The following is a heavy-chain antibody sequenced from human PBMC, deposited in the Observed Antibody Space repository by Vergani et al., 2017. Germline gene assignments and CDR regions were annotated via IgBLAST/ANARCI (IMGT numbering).Heavy chain of an antibody. D-gene: IGHD6-19*01. V-gene: IGHV2-26*01. CDR2: IFSNDEK. J-gene: IGHJ3*02. CDR1: GFSLSNARMG. Sequence: QVTLQESGPVLVKPTETLTLTCTVSGFSLSNARMGVSWIRQPPGKALEWLAHIFSNDEKSYSTSLKSRLTISKDTSKSQVVLTMTNMDPVDTATYYCARISALGFGIAVAGASDDAFDIWGQGTMVTVSS. CDR3: ARISALGFGIAVAGASDDAFDI.